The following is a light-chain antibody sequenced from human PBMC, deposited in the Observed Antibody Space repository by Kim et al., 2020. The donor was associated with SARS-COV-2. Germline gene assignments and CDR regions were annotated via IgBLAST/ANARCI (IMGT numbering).Light chain of an antibody. CDR2: GAS. Sequence: SPEEKATLPAGARHSDKRNVAWYQQSPVQAPRHLIYGASSWAAGIPARCSGSGSGREFTLTISSLQSEDFAVYYCQQDNNWPTFGGGTKVDIK. V-gene: IGKV3-15*01. J-gene: IGKJ4*01. CDR3: QQDNNWPT. CDR1: HSDKRN.